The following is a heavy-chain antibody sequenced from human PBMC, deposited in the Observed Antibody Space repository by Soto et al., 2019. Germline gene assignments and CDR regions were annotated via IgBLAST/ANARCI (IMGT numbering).Heavy chain of an antibody. D-gene: IGHD3-3*01. V-gene: IGHV3-33*01. J-gene: IGHJ6*02. CDR1: GCTFRNHC. Sequence: GGPPRLSCAASGCTFRNHCMRRVRQAQGKGLEWVAVIWYDGSNKYYADSVKGRFTISRDNSKNTLYLQMNSLRAEDTAVYYCARDPGDFWSGVRYGMDVWGQGTTVTVSS. CDR3: ARDPGDFWSGVRYGMDV. CDR2: IWYDGSNK.